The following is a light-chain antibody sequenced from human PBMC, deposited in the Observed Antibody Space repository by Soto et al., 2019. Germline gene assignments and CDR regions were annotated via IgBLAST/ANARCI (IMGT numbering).Light chain of an antibody. V-gene: IGLV2-11*01. Sequence: QSALTQPPSVSGAPGQSVTISCTGTSSDIGAYNYVSWYQQLPGTAPKLMIYDVSNRRSGVPDRFSGSKSGNTASLTISGLQAEDEADYYCCTYDGSITGSVFGGGTQLTVL. CDR1: SSDIGAYNY. CDR2: DVS. CDR3: CTYDGSITGSV. J-gene: IGLJ2*01.